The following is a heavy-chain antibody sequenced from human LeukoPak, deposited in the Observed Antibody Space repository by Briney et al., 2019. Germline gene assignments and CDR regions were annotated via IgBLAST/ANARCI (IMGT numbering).Heavy chain of an antibody. J-gene: IGHJ4*02. CDR1: GFTFSNYA. Sequence: GRSLRLSCAASGFTFSNYAMHWVRQAPGKGLEWVAVISYDGSNKYYADSVKGRFTISRDNSKNTLYLQMNSLRAEDTAVYYCARDPPRYCSSTSCHLIDYWGQGTLVTVSS. CDR3: ARDPPRYCSSTSCHLIDY. D-gene: IGHD2-2*01. V-gene: IGHV3-30*04. CDR2: ISYDGSNK.